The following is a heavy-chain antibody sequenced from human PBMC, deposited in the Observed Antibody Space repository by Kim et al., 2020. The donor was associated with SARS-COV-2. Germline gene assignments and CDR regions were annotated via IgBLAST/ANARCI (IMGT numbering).Heavy chain of an antibody. D-gene: IGHD2-15*01. CDR2: ISYDGSNK. V-gene: IGHV3-30-3*01. J-gene: IGHJ2*01. CDR1: GFTFSSYA. CDR3: ASGLAASYWYFDL. Sequence: GGSLRLSCAASGFTFSSYAMHWVRQAPGKGLEWVAVISYDGSNKYYADSVKGRFTISRDNSKNTLYLQMNSLRAEDTAVYYCASGLAASYWYFDLWGRGTLVTVSS.